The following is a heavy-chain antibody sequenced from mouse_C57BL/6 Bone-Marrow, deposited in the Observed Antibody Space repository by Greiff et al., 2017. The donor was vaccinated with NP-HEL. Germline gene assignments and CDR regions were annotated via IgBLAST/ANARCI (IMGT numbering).Heavy chain of an antibody. J-gene: IGHJ3*01. V-gene: IGHV5-12*01. CDR2: ISNGGGST. D-gene: IGHD3-2*02. CDR3: ARQLRLQGGFAY. Sequence: EVKLMESGGGLVQPGGSLKLSCAASGFTFSDYYMYWVRQTPEKRLEWVAYISNGGGSTYYPDTVKGRFTISRDNAKNTLYLQMSRLKSEDTAMYYCARQLRLQGGFAYWGQGTLVTVSA. CDR1: GFTFSDYY.